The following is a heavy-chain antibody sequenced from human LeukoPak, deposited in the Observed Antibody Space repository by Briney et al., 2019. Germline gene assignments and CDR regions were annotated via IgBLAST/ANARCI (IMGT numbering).Heavy chain of an antibody. J-gene: IGHJ4*02. D-gene: IGHD3-3*01. CDR2: IKQDGSTK. V-gene: IGHV3-7*03. CDR1: GFTFNNHW. Sequence: PGGSLRLSCAASGFTFNNHWMSWVRQAPGKGLEWVANIKQDGSTKYYVDSVKGRFTISRDNAKNSLYLQMNSLRAEDTAVYYCAKGYDFWSGYFYPFDYWGQGTLVTVSS. CDR3: AKGYDFWSGYFYPFDY.